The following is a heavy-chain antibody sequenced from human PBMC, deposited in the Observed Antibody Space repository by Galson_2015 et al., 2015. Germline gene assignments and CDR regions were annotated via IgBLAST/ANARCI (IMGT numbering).Heavy chain of an antibody. V-gene: IGHV1-46*01. J-gene: IGHJ4*02. CDR2: GTPGSGAT. CDR3: ARETSATGYGDH. D-gene: IGHD5-12*01. Sequence: SVKVSCKASGYTFSNYHIHWVRQAPGQGLEWMGIGTPGSGATSYAEKFQGRVIMTGDMSTTTAFLELSSLRSDDTALYYCARETSATGYGDHWGQGTLVTVSS. CDR1: GYTFSNYH.